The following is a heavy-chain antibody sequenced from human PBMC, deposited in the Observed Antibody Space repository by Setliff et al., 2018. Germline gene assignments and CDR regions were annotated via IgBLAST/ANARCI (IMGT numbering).Heavy chain of an antibody. Sequence: SETLSLTCTVSGGSISSSSYYWGWIRQSPGKGLEWIGSIYYSGSTYYNPSLKSRVTISVDTSKNQFSLKLSSVTAADTAVYYCARGRGISMIVVVTHDAFDIWSQGTMVTVSS. D-gene: IGHD3-22*01. J-gene: IGHJ3*02. V-gene: IGHV4-39*07. CDR1: GGSISSSSYY. CDR2: IYYSGST. CDR3: ARGRGISMIVVVTHDAFDI.